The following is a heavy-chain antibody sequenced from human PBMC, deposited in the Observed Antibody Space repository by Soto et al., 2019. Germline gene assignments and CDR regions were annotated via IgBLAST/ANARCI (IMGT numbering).Heavy chain of an antibody. CDR1: GYTFTGYY. Sequence: ASVKVSCEASGYTFTGYYIHWLRQAHRQGGEWMGWINPTSGGTNYAQTFQGRVTLTRDTAINTAYIELSSARSADTALYYCARDPLGTGTMGIYYYYYGMQFGGQGTTVTVSS. J-gene: IGHJ6*02. CDR3: ARDPLGTGTMGIYYYYYGMQF. CDR2: INPTSGGT. V-gene: IGHV1-2*02. D-gene: IGHD1-1*01.